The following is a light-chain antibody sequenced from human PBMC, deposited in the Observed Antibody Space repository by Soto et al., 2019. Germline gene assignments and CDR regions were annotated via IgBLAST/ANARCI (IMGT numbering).Light chain of an antibody. Sequence: QAVVTQEPSFSVSPGGTVTLTCGLSSGSVSTSYYPSWYQQTPGPAPRTLIYSTNTRSSGVPDRFSGSILGNKAALTITGAQADDESDYYCVLYMGSGTVVFGGGTKVTVL. CDR1: SGSVSTSYY. CDR3: VLYMGSGTVV. CDR2: STN. J-gene: IGLJ2*01. V-gene: IGLV8-61*01.